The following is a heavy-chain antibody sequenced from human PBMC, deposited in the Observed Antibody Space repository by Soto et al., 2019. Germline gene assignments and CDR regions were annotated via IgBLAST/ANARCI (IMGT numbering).Heavy chain of an antibody. CDR3: ARLTGGTYLSFYYYIGV. CDR1: GGSISGYY. V-gene: IGHV4-59*01. Sequence: PSETXSLTCTVSGGSISGYYWSWIRQPPGKGLEWIGYIYYSGTTNYDPSLKSRVTMSVDTSKNQFSLKLSSVTAADTAVYYCARLTGGTYLSFYYYIGVWGKGTTVTVSS. CDR2: IYYSGTT. J-gene: IGHJ6*03. D-gene: IGHD2-8*02.